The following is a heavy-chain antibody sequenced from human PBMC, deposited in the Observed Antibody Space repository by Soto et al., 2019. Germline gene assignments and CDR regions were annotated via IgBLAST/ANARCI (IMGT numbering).Heavy chain of an antibody. J-gene: IGHJ6*02. CDR1: GGSFSGYY. CDR3: ARLGKILGYCSGGSCYAWNYYYYGMDX. D-gene: IGHD2-15*01. Sequence: SETRSLTCAVYGGSFSGYYWSWIRQPPGKVLEWIGETNHRGSTNYNPSLRSRVTISGDTSKNQFSLKRSSVTAADTAVYYCARLGKILGYCSGGSCYAWNYYYYGMDXWGQGPTVTVS. V-gene: IGHV4-34*01. CDR2: TNHRGST.